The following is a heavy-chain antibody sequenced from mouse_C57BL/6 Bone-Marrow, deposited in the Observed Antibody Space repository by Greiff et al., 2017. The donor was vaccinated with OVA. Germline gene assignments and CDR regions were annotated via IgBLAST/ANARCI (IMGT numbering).Heavy chain of an antibody. CDR2: IYPGDGDT. Sequence: VQLQQSGPELVKPGASVKISCKASGYAFSSSWMNWVKQRPGTGLEWIGRIYPGDGDTNYNGKFKGKATLTADKSSSTAYMQLSSLTSEDSAVYVCARLRIYYGSSYEDFDYWGQGTTLTGSA. V-gene: IGHV1-82*01. D-gene: IGHD1-1*01. CDR3: ARLRIYYGSSYEDFDY. J-gene: IGHJ2*01. CDR1: GYAFSSSW.